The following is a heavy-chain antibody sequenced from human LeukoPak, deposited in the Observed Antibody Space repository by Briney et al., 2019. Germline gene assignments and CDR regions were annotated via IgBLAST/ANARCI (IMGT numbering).Heavy chain of an antibody. Sequence: GASLKVSCKASGYTFTSYYMHWVRQAPGQGLEWMAWINPNSGGTNYAQKFQGRVTMARDTSISTAYMELSRLRSDDTAVYYCARGTEQWLVRGGRGSFDPWGQGTLVTVSS. CDR1: GYTFTSYY. J-gene: IGHJ5*02. CDR2: INPNSGGT. CDR3: ARGTEQWLVRGGRGSFDP. D-gene: IGHD6-19*01. V-gene: IGHV1-2*02.